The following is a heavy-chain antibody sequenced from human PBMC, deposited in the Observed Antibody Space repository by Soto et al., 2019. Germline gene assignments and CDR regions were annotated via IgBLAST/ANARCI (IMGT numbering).Heavy chain of an antibody. J-gene: IGHJ6*02. CDR2: IYYSGST. CDR1: GGSISSGDYY. D-gene: IGHD3-3*01. CDR3: ARALGDFLDYGMDV. Sequence: SETLSLTCTVSGGSISSGDYYWSWIRQPPGQGLEWIGYIYYSGSTYYNPSLKSRVTISVDTSKNQFSLKLSSETAADTAVYYCARALGDFLDYGMDVWGQGTTVTVSS. V-gene: IGHV4-30-4*01.